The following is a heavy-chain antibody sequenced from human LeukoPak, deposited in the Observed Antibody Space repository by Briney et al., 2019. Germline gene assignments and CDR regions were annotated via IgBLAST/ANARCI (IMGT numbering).Heavy chain of an antibody. CDR2: ISDSSSI. J-gene: IGHJ6*03. CDR3: ARVCRDGYNGYYYYYYXMXV. Sequence: PGGSLRLSCAASGFTFSSYSMNWVRQAPGKGLEWVSYISDSSSIYYADSVKGRFTISRDNANNSLYLQMNSLRAEDTAVYYCARVCRDGYNGYYYYYYXMXVWXXXTXVTV. CDR1: GFTFSSYS. D-gene: IGHD5-24*01. V-gene: IGHV3-48*04.